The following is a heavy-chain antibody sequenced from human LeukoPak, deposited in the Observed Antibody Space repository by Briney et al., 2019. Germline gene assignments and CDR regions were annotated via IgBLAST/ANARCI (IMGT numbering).Heavy chain of an antibody. J-gene: IGHJ4*02. CDR2: VNRDGSST. CDR1: GFTFSDYW. D-gene: IGHD5-18*01. Sequence: GGSLRLSCAASGFTFSDYWMHWVRQAPGKGLVWVSRVNRDGSSTSYADSVKGRFTISRDNAQNTLSLQMNNLRVEDTAVFYCANTGQGYTYGFDYWGQGTLVTVSP. V-gene: IGHV3-74*01. CDR3: ANTGQGYTYGFDY.